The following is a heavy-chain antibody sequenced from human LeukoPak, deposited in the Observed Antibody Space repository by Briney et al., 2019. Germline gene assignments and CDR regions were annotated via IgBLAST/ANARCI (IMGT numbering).Heavy chain of an antibody. D-gene: IGHD4-11*01. Sequence: GWSLRLSCAASGFTFSSYWMHWVRQAPGKGLVWVSRINSDGSSTSYADSVKGRFTISRDNAKNTLYLQMNSLRAEDTAVYYCARDTEGAVTPHYWGQGTLVTVSS. CDR2: INSDGSST. CDR3: ARDTEGAVTPHY. V-gene: IGHV3-74*01. CDR1: GFTFSSYW. J-gene: IGHJ4*02.